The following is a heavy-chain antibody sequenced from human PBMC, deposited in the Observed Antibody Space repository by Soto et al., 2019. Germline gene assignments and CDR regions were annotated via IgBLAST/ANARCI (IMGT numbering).Heavy chain of an antibody. J-gene: IGHJ3*02. CDR2: IYHSGST. CDR1: GGSISSGGYS. Sequence: SETLSLTCAVSGGSISSGGYSWSWIRQPPGKGLEWIGYIYHSGSTYYNPSLKSRVTISVDRSKNQFPLKLSSVTAADTAVYYCARTPDIWGQGTMVTVS. CDR3: ARTPDI. V-gene: IGHV4-30-2*01.